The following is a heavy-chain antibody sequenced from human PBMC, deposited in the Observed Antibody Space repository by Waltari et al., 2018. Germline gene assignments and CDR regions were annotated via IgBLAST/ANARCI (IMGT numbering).Heavy chain of an antibody. J-gene: IGHJ4*02. Sequence: IWVRQAPGKGLEWISGVRTTGKTPNVADSVKGPFTIARDNSKSTVDLHMDRRRDEDTAIYYYAKVHQPSLPGAGIDSWGLGTLATVSS. V-gene: IGHV3-23*01. D-gene: IGHD1-26*01. CDR3: AKVHQPSLPGAGIDS. CDR2: VRTTGKTP.